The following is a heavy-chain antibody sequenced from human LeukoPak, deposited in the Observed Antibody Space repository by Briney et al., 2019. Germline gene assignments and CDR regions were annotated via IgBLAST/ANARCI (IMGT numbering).Heavy chain of an antibody. CDR3: ARNPGIAVAASFDY. Sequence: PGGSLRLSCAASGFTFSSYGMHWVRQAPGKGLEWVSVIYSGGSTYYADSVKGRFTISRDNSKNTLYLQMNSLRAEDTAVYYCARNPGIAVAASFDYWGQGTLVTVSS. CDR2: IYSGGST. V-gene: IGHV3-NL1*01. D-gene: IGHD6-19*01. J-gene: IGHJ4*02. CDR1: GFTFSSYG.